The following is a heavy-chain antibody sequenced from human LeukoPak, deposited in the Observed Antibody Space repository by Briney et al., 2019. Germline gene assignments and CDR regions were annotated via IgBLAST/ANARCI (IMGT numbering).Heavy chain of an antibody. D-gene: IGHD4-17*01. Sequence: SETLSLTCTVSGGSISSHYWSWIRLPPGKGLEWIGYIYSSGSTNYNPSLKSRVTISVDTSKNQFSLRLGSVTAADTALYYCARHRTSDYGGIYYFDYWGQGTLVTVSS. V-gene: IGHV4-59*08. J-gene: IGHJ4*02. CDR3: ARHRTSDYGGIYYFDY. CDR1: GGSISSHY. CDR2: IYSSGST.